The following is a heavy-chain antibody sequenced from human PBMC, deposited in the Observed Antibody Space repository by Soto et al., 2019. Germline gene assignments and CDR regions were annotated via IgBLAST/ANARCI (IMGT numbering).Heavy chain of an antibody. CDR3: ARDRGSGYDILTGYYLKGYGMDV. CDR2: IYSGGST. J-gene: IGHJ6*02. D-gene: IGHD3-9*01. CDR1: GFTVSSNY. Sequence: GGSLRLSCAASGFTVSSNYISWVRQAPGKGLEWVSVIYSGGSTYYADSVKGRFTISRDNSKNTLYLQMNSLRAEDTAVYYCARDRGSGYDILTGYYLKGYGMDVWGQGTTVTVSS. V-gene: IGHV3-66*01.